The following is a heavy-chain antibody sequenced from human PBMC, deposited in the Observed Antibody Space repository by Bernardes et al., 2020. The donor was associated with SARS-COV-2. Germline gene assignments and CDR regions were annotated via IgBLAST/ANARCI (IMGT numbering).Heavy chain of an antibody. V-gene: IGHV3-72*01. CDR1: EFTFTDHY. CDR3: ARDWRGAGDY. CDR2: IRNKASSYST. J-gene: IGHJ4*02. Sequence: GGSLRLCCVGSEFTFTDHYMDWVRQAPGKGLEWIGRIRNKASSYSTEYAASVKGRFTISRDDSKNSVYLQMNTLKTEDTAVYYCARDWRGAGDYWGQGTLVTVSS. D-gene: IGHD3-10*01.